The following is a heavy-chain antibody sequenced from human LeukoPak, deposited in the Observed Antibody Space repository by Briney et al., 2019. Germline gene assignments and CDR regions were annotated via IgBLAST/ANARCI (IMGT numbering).Heavy chain of an antibody. J-gene: IGHJ3*02. Sequence: GGSLRLSCTTSGFTFGDYAMSWVRQAPGKGLEWVGFIRSKAYGGTTEYAASVKGRVTISRDDSKSIGYLQMNSLKTEDTAVYYCARGQDTVITSRDAFDIWGQGTMVTVSS. V-gene: IGHV3-49*04. D-gene: IGHD4-23*01. CDR2: IRSKAYGGTT. CDR3: ARGQDTVITSRDAFDI. CDR1: GFTFGDYA.